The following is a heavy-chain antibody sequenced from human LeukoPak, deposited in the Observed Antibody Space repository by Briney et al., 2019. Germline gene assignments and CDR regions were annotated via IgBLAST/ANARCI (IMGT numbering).Heavy chain of an antibody. D-gene: IGHD2-2*01. V-gene: IGHV3-30*02. CDR2: IRYDGSNK. J-gene: IGHJ6*03. Sequence: PGGSLRLSCAASGFTFSSYGMHWVRQAPGKGLEWVAFIRYDGSNKYYADSVKGRLTISRDNSKNTLYLQMNSLRAEDTAVYYCAKGPTYCSSTSCYYMDVWGKGTTVTVSS. CDR1: GFTFSSYG. CDR3: AKGPTYCSSTSCYYMDV.